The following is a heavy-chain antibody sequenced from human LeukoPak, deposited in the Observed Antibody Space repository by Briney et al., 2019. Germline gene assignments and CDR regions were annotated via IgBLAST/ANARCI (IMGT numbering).Heavy chain of an antibody. CDR3: ARDVLGIHFDY. Sequence: SQTLSLTCAIYGDSVSSNSAAWNWIRQSPSGGLEWLGRAYYRSKWYNDYAVSVKTRISINPDTSKNQFSLQLNSVTPEDTAVYYCARDVLGIHFDYWGQGTLVTVSS. CDR2: AYYRSKWYN. J-gene: IGHJ4*02. CDR1: GDSVSSNSAA. V-gene: IGHV6-1*01. D-gene: IGHD7-27*01.